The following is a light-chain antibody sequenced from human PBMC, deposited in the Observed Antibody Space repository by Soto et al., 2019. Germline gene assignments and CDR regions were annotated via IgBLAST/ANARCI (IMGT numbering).Light chain of an antibody. CDR1: QSVSASY. V-gene: IGKV3-20*01. Sequence: EIVLTQSPGTLSLSPGERATLSCRASQSVSASYLAWYQQKPGQAPRLLIYGASSRATGIPDRFSGSGSGTDFALTISRLEPEYFAVYYCHQYGSSSWTIGQGTKVEIK. CDR3: HQYGSSSWT. J-gene: IGKJ1*01. CDR2: GAS.